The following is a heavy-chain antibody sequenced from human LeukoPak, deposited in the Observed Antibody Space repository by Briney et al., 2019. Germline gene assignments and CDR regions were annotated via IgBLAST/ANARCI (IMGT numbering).Heavy chain of an antibody. J-gene: IGHJ5*02. Sequence: PSETLSLTCTVSGGSISSYYWSWIRQPPGKGPEWIGYIYYSGSTNYNPSLKSRVTISVDTSKNQFSLKLSSVTAADTAVSYCARAYDFWSGYIKWFDPWGQGTLVTVSS. V-gene: IGHV4-59*01. CDR2: IYYSGST. CDR1: GGSISSYY. CDR3: ARAYDFWSGYIKWFDP. D-gene: IGHD3-3*01.